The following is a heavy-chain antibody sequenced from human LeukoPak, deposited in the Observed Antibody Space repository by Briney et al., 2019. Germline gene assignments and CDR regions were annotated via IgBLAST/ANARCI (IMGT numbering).Heavy chain of an antibody. D-gene: IGHD3-3*01. CDR1: GYTFTSYD. Sequence: GASVKVSCKASGYTFTSYDINWVRQATGQGLEWMGWMNPNSGNTGYAQKFQGRVTMTRNTSISTAYMELSSLRSEDTAVYYCARGRFGVVIAGLYYYYGMDVWGQGTTVTVSS. J-gene: IGHJ6*02. CDR3: ARGRFGVVIAGLYYYYGMDV. CDR2: MNPNSGNT. V-gene: IGHV1-8*01.